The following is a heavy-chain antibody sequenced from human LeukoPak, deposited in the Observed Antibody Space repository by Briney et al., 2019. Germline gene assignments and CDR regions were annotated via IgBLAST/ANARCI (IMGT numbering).Heavy chain of an antibody. J-gene: IGHJ4*02. CDR2: MYNRGST. V-gene: IGHV4-59*01. CDR1: GDSIINYY. D-gene: IGHD6-19*01. CDR3: ARAEKAVTGTLDY. Sequence: SETLSLTCTVSGDSIINYYWSWIRQSPGKKLEWIGYMYNRGSTIYNPSLKSRITISAGTSKNQFSLRLTSVTAADTAVYYCARAEKAVTGTLDYWGQATLITVSS.